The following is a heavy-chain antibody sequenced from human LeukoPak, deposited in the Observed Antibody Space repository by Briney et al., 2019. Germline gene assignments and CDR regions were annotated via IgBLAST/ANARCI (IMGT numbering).Heavy chain of an antibody. D-gene: IGHD2-2*01. CDR2: INPNSGGT. CDR3: ARADIVVVPAAYHFDY. J-gene: IGHJ4*02. Sequence: ASVKVSCKASGYTFTGYYMHWVRQAPGQGLEWMGWINPNSGGTNYAQKFQGRVTMTRDTSISTAYMELSRLRSDDTAVYYCARADIVVVPAAYHFDYWGQGTLVTVSS. V-gene: IGHV1-2*02. CDR1: GYTFTGYY.